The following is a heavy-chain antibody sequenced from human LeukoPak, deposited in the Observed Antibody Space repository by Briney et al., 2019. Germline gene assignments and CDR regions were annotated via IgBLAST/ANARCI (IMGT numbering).Heavy chain of an antibody. V-gene: IGHV1-8*01. CDR3: ARAPGEYYYDSSGILYYYYYYMDV. CDR2: MNPNSGNT. J-gene: IGHJ6*03. Sequence: ASVKVSCKASGGTFSRYAISWVRQATGQGLEWMGWMNPNSGNTGYAQKFQGRVTMTRNTSISTAYMELSSLRSEDTAVYYCARAPGEYYYDSSGILYYYYYYMDVWGKGTTVTISS. D-gene: IGHD3-22*01. CDR1: GGTFSRYA.